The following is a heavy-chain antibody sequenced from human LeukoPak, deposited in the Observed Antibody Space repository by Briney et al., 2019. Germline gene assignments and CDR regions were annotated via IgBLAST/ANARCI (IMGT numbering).Heavy chain of an antibody. V-gene: IGHV3-33*01. D-gene: IGHD2-21*01. CDR2: IWYDGSKT. CDR3: AREILGMIGFDY. Sequence: PGGSLRLSCVASGFTFSGYGMHWVRQAPGKGLEWVAVIWYDGSKTYYADSVKGRFTISRDNSKNTLYLHLNSLRAEDTAVYYCAREILGMIGFDYWGQGTLVTVSS. CDR1: GFTFSGYG. J-gene: IGHJ4*02.